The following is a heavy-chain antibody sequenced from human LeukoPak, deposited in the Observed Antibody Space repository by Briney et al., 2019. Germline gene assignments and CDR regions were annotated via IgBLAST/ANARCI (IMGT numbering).Heavy chain of an antibody. J-gene: IGHJ5*02. CDR1: GFTFSDYY. CDR2: ISSSSSYT. Sequence: GGSLRLSCAASGFTFSDYYMSWIRQAPGKGLEWVSYISSSSSYTNYADSVKGRFTISRDNAKNSLYLQMNSLRAEDTAVYYCARDSGIARRGYCSGGSCHRYNWFDPWGQGTLVTVSS. CDR3: ARDSGIARRGYCSGGSCHRYNWFDP. V-gene: IGHV3-11*06. D-gene: IGHD2-15*01.